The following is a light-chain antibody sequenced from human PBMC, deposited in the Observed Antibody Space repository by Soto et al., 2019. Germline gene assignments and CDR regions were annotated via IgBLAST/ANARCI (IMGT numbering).Light chain of an antibody. CDR1: SSNIGSNT. J-gene: IGLJ1*01. Sequence: QSVLTQPPSASGTPGQRVTISCSGGSSNIGSNTVNWYQQLPGTAPKLLIYSNDQRPSGVPDRFSGSKSGTSASLAISGLQSEDEADYYCAAWDGSLNGYVFGTGTKVTVL. CDR2: SND. CDR3: AAWDGSLNGYV. V-gene: IGLV1-44*01.